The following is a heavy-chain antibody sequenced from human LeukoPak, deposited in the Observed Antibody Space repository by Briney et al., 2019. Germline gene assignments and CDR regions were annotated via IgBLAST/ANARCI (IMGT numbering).Heavy chain of an antibody. CDR2: ISSSSSYI. D-gene: IGHD6-6*01. CDR1: GFTFSSYS. CDR3: ARDGNLVARLDYYYYGMDV. V-gene: IGHV3-21*01. J-gene: IGHJ6*02. Sequence: GGSLRLSCAASGFTFSSYSMNWVRQAPGKGLEWVSSISSSSSYIYYADSVKGRFTISRDNAKNSLYLQMNSLRAEDTAVYYCARDGNLVARLDYYYYGMDVWGQGTTVTVSS.